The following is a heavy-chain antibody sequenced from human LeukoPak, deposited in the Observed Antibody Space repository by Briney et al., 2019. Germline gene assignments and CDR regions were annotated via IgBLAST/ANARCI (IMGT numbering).Heavy chain of an antibody. CDR1: GFTFSSYS. J-gene: IGHJ4*02. Sequence: GGTLRPSCAASGFTFSSYSMNWVCQAPGKGLEWVSYISSSSSTIYYADSVKGRFTISRDSSKNTLYLQMNRLRAEDAAVYYCAKAPVTTCSGAYCYPFDYWGQGTLVTVSS. V-gene: IGHV3-48*01. CDR2: ISSSSSTI. CDR3: AKAPVTTCSGAYCYPFDY. D-gene: IGHD2-21*01.